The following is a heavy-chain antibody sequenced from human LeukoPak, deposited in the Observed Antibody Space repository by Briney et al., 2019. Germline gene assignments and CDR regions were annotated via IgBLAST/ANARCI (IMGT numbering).Heavy chain of an antibody. V-gene: IGHV4-39*01. CDR3: ARLRRVTMVRGVIIFDY. Sequence: SSETLSLTCTVSGGSINSSSYYWGWIRQPPGKGLEWIGSIYYSGSTYYNPSLKSRVTISVDTSKNQFSLKLSFVTAADTAVYYCARLRRVTMVRGVIIFDYWGQGTLVTVSS. CDR2: IYYSGST. CDR1: GGSINSSSYY. D-gene: IGHD3-10*01. J-gene: IGHJ4*02.